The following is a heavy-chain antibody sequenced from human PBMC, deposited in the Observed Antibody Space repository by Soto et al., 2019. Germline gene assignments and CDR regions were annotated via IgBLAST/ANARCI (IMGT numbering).Heavy chain of an antibody. CDR1: GYTFTGFY. J-gene: IGHJ4*02. Sequence: ASLKVSCKASGYTFTGFYMHWVRQAPGQGLEWMGWINPNSGGTNYAQKFQGRVTMTRDTSISTAYMELSRLRSDDTAVYYCARTYYYDSSGYGNWGQGTLVTVSS. D-gene: IGHD3-22*01. V-gene: IGHV1-2*02. CDR3: ARTYYYDSSGYGN. CDR2: INPNSGGT.